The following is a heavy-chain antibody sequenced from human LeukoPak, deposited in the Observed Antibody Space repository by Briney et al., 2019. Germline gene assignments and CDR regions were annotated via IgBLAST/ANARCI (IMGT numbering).Heavy chain of an antibody. CDR3: AFSSYFLQGKYYYMDL. CDR1: GYTFTSYG. J-gene: IGHJ6*03. CDR2: ISGYNGNT. D-gene: IGHD6-13*01. V-gene: IGHV1-18*01. Sequence: ASVKVSCKASGYTFTSYGISWVRQAPGQGLEWMGWISGYNGNTNYAQNLQGRVTMATDTSTSTVYMELRRLRSDDTAVYYCAFSSYFLQGKYYYMDLWGKGTTVTVSS.